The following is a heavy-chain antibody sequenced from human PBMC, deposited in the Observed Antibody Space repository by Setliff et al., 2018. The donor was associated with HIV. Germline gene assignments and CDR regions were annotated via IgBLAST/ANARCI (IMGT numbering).Heavy chain of an antibody. CDR1: GYTFTSYA. CDR2: INAGNGNT. J-gene: IGHJ6*02. CDR3: AREGLLVTSVGGAYWYHGMDV. Sequence: ASVKVSCKASGYTFTSYAMHWVRQAPGQRLEWMGWINAGNGNTKYSQKFQGRVTMTRNTSISTAYMELSGLRSEDTAVYYCAREGLLVTSVGGAYWYHGMDVWGQGTTVTVSS. D-gene: IGHD2-15*01. V-gene: IGHV1-3*01.